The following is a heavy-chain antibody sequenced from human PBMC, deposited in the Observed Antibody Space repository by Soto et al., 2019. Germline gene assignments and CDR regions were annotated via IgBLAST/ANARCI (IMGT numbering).Heavy chain of an antibody. V-gene: IGHV1-46*01. D-gene: IGHD6-13*01. Sequence: QVQLVQSGAEVKKPGASVKVSCKASGYIFTNDYIHWVRQAPGQGLEWMAIINPLPTSGSTNYAQKFQSRVTVTRYMSTSTVDLELNSLRSDDTAVYYCARDLAAAAYWGQGTLVTVSS. CDR2: INPLPTSGST. J-gene: IGHJ4*02. CDR3: ARDLAAAAY. CDR1: GYIFTNDY.